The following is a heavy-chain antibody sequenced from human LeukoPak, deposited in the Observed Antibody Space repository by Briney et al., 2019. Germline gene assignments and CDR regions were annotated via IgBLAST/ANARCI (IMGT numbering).Heavy chain of an antibody. D-gene: IGHD2-15*01. V-gene: IGHV3-48*01. J-gene: IGHJ6*02. CDR3: ARGCSGGSCYPHSYYYYGMDV. Sequence: GGSLRLSCAASGFTFSSYSMNWVRQAPGKGLEWVSYISSSSSTIYYADSVKGRFTISRDNAKNSLYLQMNSLRAEDTAVYYCARGCSGGSCYPHSYYYYGMDVWGQGTTVTVSS. CDR2: ISSSSSTI. CDR1: GFTFSSYS.